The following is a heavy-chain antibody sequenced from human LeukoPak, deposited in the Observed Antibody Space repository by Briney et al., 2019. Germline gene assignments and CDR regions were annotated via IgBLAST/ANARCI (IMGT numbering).Heavy chain of an antibody. CDR3: ARRDFHNWFDP. CDR2: IYYSGST. J-gene: IGHJ5*02. V-gene: IGHV4-59*08. D-gene: IGHD3-3*01. Sequence: SETLSLTCTVSGGSISSYYWSWIRQPPGKGLEWIGYIYYSGSTNYNPSLKSRVTISVDASKNQFSLKLSSVTAADTAVYYCARRDFHNWFDPWGQRTLVTVSS. CDR1: GGSISSYY.